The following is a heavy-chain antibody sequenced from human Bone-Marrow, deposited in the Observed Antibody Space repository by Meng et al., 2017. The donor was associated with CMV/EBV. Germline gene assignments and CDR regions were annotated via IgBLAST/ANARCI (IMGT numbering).Heavy chain of an antibody. Sequence: QVRLVPDGLDVSMPAAAVKSSYMAAVYTFISYGIRWVPQAPGQGLEWMGWISAYNGNTNDAQKLQGRVTMTTDTSTSTAYMELRSLRSDDTAVYYCARDPPLLEYGPPFDLWGRGTLVTVSS. CDR1: VYTFISYG. D-gene: IGHD4-17*01. CDR2: ISAYNGNT. CDR3: ARDPPLLEYGPPFDL. V-gene: IGHV1-18*01. J-gene: IGHJ2*01.